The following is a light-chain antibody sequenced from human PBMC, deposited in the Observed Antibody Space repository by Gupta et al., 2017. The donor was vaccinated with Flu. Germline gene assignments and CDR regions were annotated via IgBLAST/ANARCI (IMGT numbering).Light chain of an antibody. J-gene: IGKJ5*01. CDR1: QDISTY. V-gene: IGKV1-33*01. CDR2: DAS. CDR3: HQHGNLPPIT. Sequence: DIQMTQSPPSLSASVGDRVTSTCQASQDISTYLNWYKQKPGKAPKLLIYDASNWETGVPSRFSGIGFGKDXRLTISXRQQEDFAAYYCHQHGNLPPITFGXGTLMDIK.